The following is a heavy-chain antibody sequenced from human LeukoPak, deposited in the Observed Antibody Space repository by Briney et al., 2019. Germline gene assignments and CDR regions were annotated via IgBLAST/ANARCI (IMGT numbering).Heavy chain of an antibody. Sequence: GASVKVSCKASGYTFTGYYMHWVRQAPGQGLEWMGGIIPIFGTANYAQKFQGRVTITADESTSTAYMELSSLRSEDTAVYYCARDKGYCSSTSCPFDYWGQGTLVTVSS. V-gene: IGHV1-69*13. CDR3: ARDKGYCSSTSCPFDY. D-gene: IGHD2-2*01. CDR2: IIPIFGTA. J-gene: IGHJ4*02. CDR1: GYTFTGYY.